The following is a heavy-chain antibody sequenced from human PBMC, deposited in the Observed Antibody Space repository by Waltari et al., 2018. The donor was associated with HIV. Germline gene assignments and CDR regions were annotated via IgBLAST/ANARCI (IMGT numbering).Heavy chain of an antibody. V-gene: IGHV3-21*01. CDR3: ARGTYYYDSSGYYDNLPFDY. Sequence: EVQLVESGGGLVKPGGSLSLSCAASGFTFSPSSMHWVRQAPRKGLEWVSSISSSSTYIYYADSVKGRFTISRDNAKNSLYLQMNSLRAEDTAVYFCARGTYYYDSSGYYDNLPFDYWGQGTLVTVSS. D-gene: IGHD3-22*01. CDR1: GFTFSPSS. J-gene: IGHJ4*02. CDR2: ISSSSTYI.